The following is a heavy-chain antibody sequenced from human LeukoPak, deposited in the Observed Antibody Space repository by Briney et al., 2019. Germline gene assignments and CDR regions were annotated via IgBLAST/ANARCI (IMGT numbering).Heavy chain of an antibody. D-gene: IGHD7-27*01. J-gene: IGHJ4*02. CDR1: GGSIRIYF. CDR3: ARRPTGDPKFDY. Sequence: SETLSLTCSVPGGSIRIYFWTWIRQPPGKGLEWIGYIYSSGSTYYNPSLKSRVTISVDTSKTRFSLKLSTVTAEDTAVYYWARRPTGDPKFDYWGQGTLVTVSS. V-gene: IGHV4-59*08. CDR2: IYSSGST.